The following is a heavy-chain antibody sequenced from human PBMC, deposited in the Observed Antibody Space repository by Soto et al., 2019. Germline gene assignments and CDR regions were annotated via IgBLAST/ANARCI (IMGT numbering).Heavy chain of an antibody. CDR2: VYYTGDT. CDR1: SGPDRSHN. Sequence: QVQLQQSGPRLVKPSETLSLTCTVSSGPDRSHNWGWIRQPPGRGLEWIGYVYYTGDTAYNPSLTRRLPTSADTATNDISLTLNSVPAADTAVYYCVRQGIDSLHGLVDVWGQGTTVSVSS. D-gene: IGHD2-15*01. J-gene: IGHJ6*02. CDR3: VRQGIDSLHGLVDV. V-gene: IGHV4-59*08.